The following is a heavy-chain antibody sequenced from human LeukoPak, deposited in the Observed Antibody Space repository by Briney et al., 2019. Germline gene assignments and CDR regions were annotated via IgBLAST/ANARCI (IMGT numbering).Heavy chain of an antibody. D-gene: IGHD2-2*01. CDR2: ISGSGGST. J-gene: IGHJ3*02. Sequence: GGSLRLSCAASGFTFSDYYMTWVRQAPGKGLEWVSTISGSGGSTYYVDSVKGRFTISRDKSKNTLYLQMNSLRAEDAALYYCARDIVVVPAAGDAFDIWGQGTMVTVSS. CDR1: GFTFSDYY. CDR3: ARDIVVVPAAGDAFDI. V-gene: IGHV3-23*01.